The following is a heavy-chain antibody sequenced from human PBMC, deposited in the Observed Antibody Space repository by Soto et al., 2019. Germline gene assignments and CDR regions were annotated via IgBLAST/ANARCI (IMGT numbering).Heavy chain of an antibody. V-gene: IGHV3-66*01. CDR3: AGEYYDLLAV. CDR2: IYAGGDT. Sequence: TGGSLRLSCDASGFAVSIYYMTWVRQAPGKGLEWVSVIYAGGDTYYADSVRGRFTISRDISKNTLYLHMNSLRAEDTAVYYCAGEYYDLLAVWGNRTTVTVSS. J-gene: IGHJ6*03. CDR1: GFAVSIYY.